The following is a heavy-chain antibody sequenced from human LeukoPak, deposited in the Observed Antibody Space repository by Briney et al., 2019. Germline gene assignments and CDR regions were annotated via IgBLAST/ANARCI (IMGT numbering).Heavy chain of an antibody. Sequence: SETLSLTCTVSGYSISSGYYWGWIRQPPGKGLEWIGSIYHSGSTYYNPSLKSRVTISVDTSKNQFSLKLSSVTAADTAVYYCARDDYYDSSGYYPRHFDYWGQGTLVTVSS. V-gene: IGHV4-38-2*02. D-gene: IGHD3-22*01. CDR2: IYHSGST. J-gene: IGHJ4*02. CDR3: ARDDYYDSSGYYPRHFDY. CDR1: GYSISSGYY.